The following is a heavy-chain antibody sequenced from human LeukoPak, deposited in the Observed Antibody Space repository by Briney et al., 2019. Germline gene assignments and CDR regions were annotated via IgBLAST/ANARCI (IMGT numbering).Heavy chain of an antibody. V-gene: IGHV4-31*03. Sequence: PSETLSLTCTVSGGSISSGGYYWRWIRQHPGKGLEWIGYIYYSGSTYYNPSLKSRVTISVDTSKNQFSLKLSSVTAADTAVYYCARDLHGDDYNWFDPWGQGTLVTVSS. CDR1: GGSISSGGYY. CDR2: IYYSGST. D-gene: IGHD4-17*01. CDR3: ARDLHGDDYNWFDP. J-gene: IGHJ5*02.